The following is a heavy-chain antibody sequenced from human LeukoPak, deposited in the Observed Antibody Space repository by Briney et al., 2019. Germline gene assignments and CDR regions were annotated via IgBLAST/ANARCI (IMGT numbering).Heavy chain of an antibody. Sequence: SETLSLTCAVHGGSFSGYYWSWIRQPPGKGLEWIGEINHSGSTNYNPSLKSRVTISVDTSKNQFSLKLSSVTAADTAVYFCARLGSYHDFWGQGALVTVSS. V-gene: IGHV4-34*01. CDR3: ARLGSYHDF. D-gene: IGHD1-26*01. CDR2: INHSGST. CDR1: GGSFSGYY. J-gene: IGHJ4*02.